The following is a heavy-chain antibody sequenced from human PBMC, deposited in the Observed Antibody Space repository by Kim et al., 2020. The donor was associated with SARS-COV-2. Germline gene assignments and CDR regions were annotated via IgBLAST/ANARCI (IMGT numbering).Heavy chain of an antibody. J-gene: IGHJ4*02. CDR3: AKSRPFYYDP. V-gene: IGHV3-23*01. D-gene: IGHD3-22*01. CDR1: GFTFSSYG. Sequence: GGSLRLSCAASGFTFSSYGMHWVRQAPGKGLEWVSGITDSGGNTSYTDSVKGRFTISRDNSKNMLFLQMNSLRTDDTALYYCAKSRPFYYDPWGQETLV. CDR2: ITDSGGNT.